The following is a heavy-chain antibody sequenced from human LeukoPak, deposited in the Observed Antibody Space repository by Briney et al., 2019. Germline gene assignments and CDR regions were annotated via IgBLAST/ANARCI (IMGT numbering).Heavy chain of an antibody. D-gene: IGHD2-15*01. CDR3: AKSTVRVAATGFDY. V-gene: IGHV3-9*01. J-gene: IGHJ4*02. CDR2: ISWNSGSI. CDR1: GFTFDDYA. Sequence: GGSLRLSCAASGFTFDDYAMHWVRHAPGKGLEWVSGISWNSGSIGYADSVKGRFTISRDNAKNSLYLQMNSLRAEDTALYYCAKSTVRVAATGFDYWGQGTLVTVSS.